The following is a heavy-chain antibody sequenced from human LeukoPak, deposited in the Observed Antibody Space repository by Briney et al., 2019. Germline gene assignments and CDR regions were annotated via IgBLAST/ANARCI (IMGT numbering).Heavy chain of an antibody. Sequence: GGSLRLSCAAPGFTFSSYSMNWVRQAPGKGLEWVSSISSSSSYIYYADSVKGRFTISRDNAKNSLYLQMNSLRAEDTAVYYCASSSYDSSGYYPGWGQGTLVTVSS. CDR1: GFTFSSYS. J-gene: IGHJ4*02. D-gene: IGHD3-22*01. V-gene: IGHV3-21*01. CDR2: ISSSSSYI. CDR3: ASSSYDSSGYYPG.